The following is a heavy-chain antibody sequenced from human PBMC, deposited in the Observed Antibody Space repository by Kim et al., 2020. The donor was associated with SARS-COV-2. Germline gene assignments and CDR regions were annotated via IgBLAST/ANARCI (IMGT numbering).Heavy chain of an antibody. CDR3: ACRSFDAFDI. J-gene: IGHJ3*02. CDR1: GFTFSSYA. CDR2: ISGSGGST. V-gene: IGHV3-23*01. Sequence: GGSLRLSCAASGFTFSSYAMSWVRQAPGKGLEWVSAISGSGGSTYYADYVKGRFTISRDNFKNTLYLQMNSLRAEDTAVYYCACRSFDAFDIWGQGTMVTVSS.